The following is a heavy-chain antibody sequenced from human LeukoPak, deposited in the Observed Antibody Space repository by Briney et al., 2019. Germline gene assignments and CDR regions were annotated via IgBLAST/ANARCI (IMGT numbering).Heavy chain of an antibody. CDR2: ISGSGGST. D-gene: IGHD3-16*02. CDR1: GFTFSSYA. J-gene: IGHJ3*02. Sequence: AGGSLRLSCAASGFTFSSYAMSWVRQAPGKGLEWVSAISGSGGSTYYADSVKGRFTISRDNSKNTLYLQMNSLRAEDTAVYYCAREDYVWGSYRYDAFDIWGQGTMVTVSS. CDR3: AREDYVWGSYRYDAFDI. V-gene: IGHV3-23*01.